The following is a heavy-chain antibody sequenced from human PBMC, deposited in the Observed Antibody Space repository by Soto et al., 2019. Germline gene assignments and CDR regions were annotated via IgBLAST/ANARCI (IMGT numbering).Heavy chain of an antibody. V-gene: IGHV3-13*01. CDR2: IGTAGDT. D-gene: IGHD4-17*01. Sequence: GGSLRLSCEASGFTFSSYEMHWVRQATGKGLEWVSVIGTAGDTYYTGSVKGRFTISRENAENSLYLQMNNLRAEDTAVYYCARGRFRPPGVSDYRGLYVWGQGTTVTVSS. CDR3: ARGRFRPPGVSDYRGLYV. J-gene: IGHJ6*02. CDR1: GFTFSSYE.